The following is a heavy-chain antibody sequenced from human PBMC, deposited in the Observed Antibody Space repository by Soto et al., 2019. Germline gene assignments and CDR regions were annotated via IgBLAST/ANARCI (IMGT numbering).Heavy chain of an antibody. J-gene: IGHJ4*02. CDR3: DIDIRVGLAGRRV. CDR1: GFTFKTNW. CDR2: INGDGTIT. D-gene: IGHD1-26*01. V-gene: IGHV3-74*01. Sequence: EVQLVESGGGLVQPGGSLRLSCVASGFTFKTNWMHWIRQGPGKGLLWVSRINGDGTITTYADAVRGRFTVSRDNAKNTMYLKMNSLSAEDTATYYCDIDIRVGLAGRRVWGQGTLVLVSS.